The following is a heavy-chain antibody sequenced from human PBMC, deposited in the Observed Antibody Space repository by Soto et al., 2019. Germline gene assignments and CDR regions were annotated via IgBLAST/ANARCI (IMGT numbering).Heavy chain of an antibody. Sequence: QLVESGGGLVQPGGSLRLSCAASGFTFSSYTMNWVRQAPGKGLEWVSYISSSSSTIYYADSVKGRFTISRDNAKNSLYLQMNSLRAEDTAVYYCARERGYSGYDSGWFDPWGQGTLVTVSS. J-gene: IGHJ5*02. D-gene: IGHD5-12*01. V-gene: IGHV3-48*01. CDR3: ARERGYSGYDSGWFDP. CDR1: GFTFSSYT. CDR2: ISSSSSTI.